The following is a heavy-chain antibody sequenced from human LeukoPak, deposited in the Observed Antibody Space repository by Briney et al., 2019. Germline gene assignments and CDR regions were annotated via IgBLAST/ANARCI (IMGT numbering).Heavy chain of an antibody. Sequence: GGSLRLSCTASGFGFSTCGMHWVRQAPGKGLEWVTFMQYDGREMSYADSVKGRFTISRDNSKNTLYLQMNNLRPEDTAVYYCVKDTLFSVITVGNDAFDIWGQGTLVTVSS. CDR3: VKDTLFSVITVGNDAFDI. CDR1: GFGFSTCG. V-gene: IGHV3-30*02. J-gene: IGHJ3*02. D-gene: IGHD3-16*01. CDR2: MQYDGREM.